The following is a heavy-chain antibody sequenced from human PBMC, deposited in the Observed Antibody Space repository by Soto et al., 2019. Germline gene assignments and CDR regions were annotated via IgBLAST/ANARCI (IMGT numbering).Heavy chain of an antibody. Sequence: PGGSLRLSCAASGFTFSSYAMHWVRQAPGKGLGWVAVISYDGSNKYYADSVKGRFTISRDNSKNTLYLQMNSLRAEDTAVYYCARVSVAYGGFDYWGQGSLVTVSS. CDR2: ISYDGSNK. CDR3: ARVSVAYGGFDY. D-gene: IGHD6-19*01. V-gene: IGHV3-30-3*01. J-gene: IGHJ4*02. CDR1: GFTFSSYA.